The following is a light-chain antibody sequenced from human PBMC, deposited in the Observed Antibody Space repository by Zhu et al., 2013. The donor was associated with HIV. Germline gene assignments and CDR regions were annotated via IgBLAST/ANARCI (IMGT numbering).Light chain of an antibody. CDR1: QGIARW. CDR3: QQYNSYSRA. CDR2: QAS. Sequence: DIQMTQSPSTLSASLGDSVTITCRASQGIARWLAWYQQKPGKAPRLLIYQASTLESGVPSRFSGSGSGTEFSLTISSLQPDDIATYYCQQYNSYSRAFGQGTKVEI. J-gene: IGKJ1*01. V-gene: IGKV1-5*03.